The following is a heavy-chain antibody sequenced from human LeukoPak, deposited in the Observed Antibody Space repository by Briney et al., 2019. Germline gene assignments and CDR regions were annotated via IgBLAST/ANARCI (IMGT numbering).Heavy chain of an antibody. J-gene: IGHJ6*02. CDR2: IRSKANDYAT. D-gene: IGHD2-2*01. CDR1: GNYW. V-gene: IGHV3-73*01. Sequence: GGSLRLSCAASGNYWMHWVRQASGKGLEWVGRIRSKANDYATAYATSVKGRFTLSRDDSMNTAYLQMNSLKAEDTAVYYCIRGAMGGSYYGLDVWGQGATVTVSS. CDR3: IRGAMGGSYYGLDV.